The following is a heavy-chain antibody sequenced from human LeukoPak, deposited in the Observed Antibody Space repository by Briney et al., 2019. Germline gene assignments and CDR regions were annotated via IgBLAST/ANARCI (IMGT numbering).Heavy chain of an antibody. CDR1: GFTFSSYP. CDR3: ARGRLLLEGYFYYMDV. Sequence: PGGSLRLSCAASGFTFSSYPMHWVRQAPGKGLEWVAVVSDDGNKKFDADFVRGRFTISRDNSKNTLYLQMNSLRGEDTAVYYCARGRLLLEGYFYYMDVWGKGTTVTVSS. D-gene: IGHD2-2*01. V-gene: IGHV3-30*01. J-gene: IGHJ6*03. CDR2: VSDDGNKK.